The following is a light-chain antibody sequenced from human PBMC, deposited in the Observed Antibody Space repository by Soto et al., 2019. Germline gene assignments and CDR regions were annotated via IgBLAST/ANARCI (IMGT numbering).Light chain of an antibody. CDR3: QQSYTIPYT. J-gene: IGKJ2*01. Sequence: DIQMTQSPSSLSASVGDRVTITSRAIQSISNFLNWYQQKPGKAPELLSYDASSLHLGVPTRFSGSGSGTNISLTISSLQPEDFATYSCQQSYTIPYTFGQGPKLEIK. V-gene: IGKV1-39*01. CDR2: DAS. CDR1: QSISNF.